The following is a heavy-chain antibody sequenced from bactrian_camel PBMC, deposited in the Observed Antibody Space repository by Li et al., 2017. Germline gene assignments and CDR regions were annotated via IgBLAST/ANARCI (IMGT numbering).Heavy chain of an antibody. V-gene: IGHV3S42*01. D-gene: IGHD2*01. Sequence: VQLVESGGGSVEAGGSLRLSCPASLYVYSSYCMGWFRQAPGKEREAVASIDTGDATATYADSVKGRFTISLDKAKNTLYLQMNSLKPEDAAMYYCAADPGTTSCSSGRIPDFGYWGQGTQVTVS. CDR2: IDTGDATA. J-gene: IGHJ6*01. CDR3: AADPGTTSCSSGRIPDFGY. CDR1: LYVYSSYC.